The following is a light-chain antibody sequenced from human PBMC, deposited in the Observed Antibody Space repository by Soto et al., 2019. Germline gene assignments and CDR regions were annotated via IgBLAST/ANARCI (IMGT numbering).Light chain of an antibody. CDR1: SSNIGSNP. CDR3: ASWDDSLNAVV. Sequence: QSVLTQPPSASGTPGQRVTISCSGSSSNIGSNPVNWYQQLPGTAPKLLIYSTNQWPSGVPDRFSGSKSGTSASLAISGLQSEDQADYYCASWDDSLNAVVFGGGTKLTVL. CDR2: STN. V-gene: IGLV1-44*01. J-gene: IGLJ2*01.